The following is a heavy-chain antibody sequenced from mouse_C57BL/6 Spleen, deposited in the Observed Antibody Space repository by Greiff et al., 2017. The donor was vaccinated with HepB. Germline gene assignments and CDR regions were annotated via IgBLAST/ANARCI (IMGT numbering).Heavy chain of an antibody. CDR2: IYPGDGDT. J-gene: IGHJ2*01. V-gene: IGHV1-82*01. CDR1: GYAFSSSW. Sequence: VQLQQSGPELVKPGASVKISCKASGYAFSSSWMNWVKQRPGKGLEWIGRIYPGDGDTNYNGKFKGKATLTADKSSSTAYMQISSLTSEDSAVYFCARHLYYFDYWGQGTTLTVSS. CDR3: ARHLYYFDY.